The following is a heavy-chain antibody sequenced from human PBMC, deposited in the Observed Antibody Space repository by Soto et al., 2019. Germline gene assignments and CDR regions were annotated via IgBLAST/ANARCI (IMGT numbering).Heavy chain of an antibody. D-gene: IGHD3-22*01. J-gene: IGHJ4*02. CDR3: ARGPTDYYDNSGNYFLDY. CDR2: ISTTNGNT. V-gene: IGHV1-18*01. Sequence: QVQLVQSGAEVKKPGASVKVSCKASGYTFTTYGMSWVRQAPGQGLDWMGWISTTNGNTKYAERLQGRVTMTTDTTTSTAYMELRSLRSDDTAVYYCARGPTDYYDNSGNYFLDYWGQGTLVTVSS. CDR1: GYTFTTYG.